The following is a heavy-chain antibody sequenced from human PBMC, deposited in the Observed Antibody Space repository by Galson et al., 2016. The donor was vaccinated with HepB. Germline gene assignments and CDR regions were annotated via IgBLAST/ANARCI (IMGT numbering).Heavy chain of an antibody. CDR3: NKERWRDYGEYA. V-gene: IGHV3-23*01. CDR2: ISGSGEST. Sequence: SLRLSCAASGFTFSNHAMIWVRQAPGKGLEWVSDISGSGESTHYRDSVKGRFIISRDNSKNTLSLQMNSLRVEDTAVYYCNKERWRDYGEYAWGQGVLVTVSS. CDR1: GFTFSNHA. D-gene: IGHD4-17*01. J-gene: IGHJ4*03.